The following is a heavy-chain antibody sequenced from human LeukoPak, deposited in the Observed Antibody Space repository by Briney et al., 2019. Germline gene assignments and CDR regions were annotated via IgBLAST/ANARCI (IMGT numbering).Heavy chain of an antibody. Sequence: SETLSLTCTVSGGSISSYYWSWIRQPPGKGLEWIGEINHSGSTNYNPSLKSRVTISVDTSKNQFSLKLSSVTAADTAVYYCARGGRPRYCSSTSCYGDWFDPWGQGTLVTVSS. CDR2: INHSGST. D-gene: IGHD2-2*01. V-gene: IGHV4-34*01. CDR3: ARGGRPRYCSSTSCYGDWFDP. CDR1: GGSISSYY. J-gene: IGHJ5*02.